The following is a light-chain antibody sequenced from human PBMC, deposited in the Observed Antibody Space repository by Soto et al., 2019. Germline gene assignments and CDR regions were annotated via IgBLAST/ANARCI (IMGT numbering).Light chain of an antibody. Sequence: EIVLTQSPGTLALSPGERATLSCRASQSVSNSYLAWYQQKPGQGPRLLIYDASSRASVIPDRFSGSASGTDFTLNISRLETEDFAVYYCQQYAGSPSTFGQGTKVEI. J-gene: IGKJ1*01. V-gene: IGKV3-20*01. CDR1: QSVSNSY. CDR2: DAS. CDR3: QQYAGSPST.